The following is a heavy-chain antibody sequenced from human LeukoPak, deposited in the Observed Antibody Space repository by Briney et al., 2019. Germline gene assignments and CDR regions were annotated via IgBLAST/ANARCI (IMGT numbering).Heavy chain of an antibody. Sequence: EASVKVSCKASGGTFSSYAISWVRQAPGQGLEWMGGIIPIFGTANYAQKFQGRVTITTDESTSTAYMELSSLRSEDTAVYYCAIQGLLGAKNPDRRYCSSTSCYRGPYYYYYYMDVWGKGTTVTVSS. D-gene: IGHD2-2*02. CDR2: IIPIFGTA. CDR1: GGTFSSYA. J-gene: IGHJ6*03. CDR3: AIQGLLGAKNPDRRYCSSTSCYRGPYYYYYYMDV. V-gene: IGHV1-69*05.